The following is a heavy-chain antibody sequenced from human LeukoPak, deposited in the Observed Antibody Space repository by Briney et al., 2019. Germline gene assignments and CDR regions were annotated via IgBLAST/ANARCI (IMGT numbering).Heavy chain of an antibody. J-gene: IGHJ4*02. CDR3: ARDTSFRGYSGYAKYYFDY. CDR2: ISSSGSTI. CDR1: GFTFSDHY. V-gene: IGHV3-11*04. Sequence: GGSLRLSCAASGFTFSDHYMSWIRQAPGKGLEWVSYISSSGSTIYYADSVKGRFTISRDNAKNSLYLQMNSLRAEDTAVYYCARDTSFRGYSGYAKYYFDYWGQGTLVTVSS. D-gene: IGHD5-12*01.